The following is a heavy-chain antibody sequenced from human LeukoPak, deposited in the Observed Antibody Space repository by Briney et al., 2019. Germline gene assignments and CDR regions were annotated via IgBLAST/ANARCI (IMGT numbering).Heavy chain of an antibody. CDR2: IYPSDSDT. Sequence: GESLKISCKGSGYRFTSYWIGWVRQMPGKGLEWMGIIYPSDSDTRYSPSFQGQVTISADKSISTAYLQWSSLKASDTAMYYCARQRATDTIFGVAEQYYYYYMDVWGKGTTVTVSS. CDR3: ARQRATDTIFGVAEQYYYYYMDV. J-gene: IGHJ6*03. V-gene: IGHV5-51*01. CDR1: GYRFTSYW. D-gene: IGHD3-3*01.